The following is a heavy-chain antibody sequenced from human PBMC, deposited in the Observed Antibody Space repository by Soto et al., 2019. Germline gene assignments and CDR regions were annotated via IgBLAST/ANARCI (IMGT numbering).Heavy chain of an antibody. D-gene: IGHD4-17*01. V-gene: IGHV3-30-3*01. CDR2: ISYDGSNK. J-gene: IGHJ6*02. CDR1: GFTFSNYA. Sequence: GGSLRLSCAASGFTFSNYAMHWVHQAQGKGLEWVAVISYDGSNKYYADSVKGRFTISRDNSKNTLYLQMNSLRAEDTAVYYCARDRGTVTALYGMDVWGQGTTVTVSS. CDR3: ARDRGTVTALYGMDV.